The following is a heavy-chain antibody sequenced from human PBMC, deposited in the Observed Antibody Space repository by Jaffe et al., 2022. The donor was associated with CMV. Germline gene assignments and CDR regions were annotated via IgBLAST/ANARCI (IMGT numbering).Heavy chain of an antibody. D-gene: IGHD4-4*01. CDR2: IWYDGSNK. CDR3: ARGRWAVTMPYFYMDV. Sequence: QVQLVESGGGVVQPGRSLRLSCAASGFTFSSYGMHWVRQAPGKGLEWVAVIWYDGSNKYYADSVKGRFTISRDNSKNTLYLQMNSLRAEDTAVYYCARGRWAVTMPYFYMDVWGKGTTVTVSS. V-gene: IGHV3-33*08. CDR1: GFTFSSYG. J-gene: IGHJ6*03.